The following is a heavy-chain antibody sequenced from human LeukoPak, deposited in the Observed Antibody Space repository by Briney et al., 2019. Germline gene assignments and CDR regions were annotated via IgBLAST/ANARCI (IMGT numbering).Heavy chain of an antibody. CDR2: IYYSGST. V-gene: IGHV4-59*08. CDR1: GGSISSYY. D-gene: IGHD6-6*01. Sequence: PSETLSLPCTVSGGSISSYYWSWIRQPPGKGLEGMGYIYYSGSTNYNPSLKSRVTISVDTSKNQFSLKLSSVTAADTAVYYCARRGRGAARRPKDYYMDVWGKGTTVTVSS. CDR3: ARRGRGAARRPKDYYMDV. J-gene: IGHJ6*03.